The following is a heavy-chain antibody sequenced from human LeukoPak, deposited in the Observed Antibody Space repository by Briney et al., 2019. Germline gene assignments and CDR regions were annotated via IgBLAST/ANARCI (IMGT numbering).Heavy chain of an antibody. Sequence: ASVKVSCKASGYTFTSYDINWVRQATGQGLEWMGWMNPNSGNTGYAQKFQGRVTMTEDTSTDTAYMELSSLRSEDTAVYYCATNPNYEYYFDYWGQGTLVTVSS. CDR3: ATNPNYEYYFDY. V-gene: IGHV1-8*01. CDR2: MNPNSGNT. J-gene: IGHJ4*02. D-gene: IGHD1-7*01. CDR1: GYTFTSYD.